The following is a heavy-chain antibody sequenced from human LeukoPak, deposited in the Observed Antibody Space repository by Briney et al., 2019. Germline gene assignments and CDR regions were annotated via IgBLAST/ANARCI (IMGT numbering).Heavy chain of an antibody. CDR3: ARDKYSSSPRTAVLNWFDP. V-gene: IGHV4-4*07. CDR2: IYTSGST. J-gene: IGHJ5*02. CDR1: GGSIGSYY. Sequence: SETLSLTCTVSGGSIGSYYWSWIRQPAGKGLEWIGRIYTSGSTNYNPSLKSRVTMSVDTSKNQFSLKLSSVTAADTAVYYCARDKYSSSPRTAVLNWFDPWGQGTLVTVSS. D-gene: IGHD6-13*01.